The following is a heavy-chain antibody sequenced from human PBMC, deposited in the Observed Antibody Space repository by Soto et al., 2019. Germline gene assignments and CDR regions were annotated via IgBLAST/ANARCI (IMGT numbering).Heavy chain of an antibody. CDR2: IVPMFGTT. J-gene: IGHJ6*02. V-gene: IGHV1-69*06. Sequence: QVQLVQSGPEVKKPGSSVKVSCKTSGDTFKKFAISWVGQAPGQGPEGMGGIVPMFGTTKYTQKFQGRVTFTADKSTGTAYMELTSLMSEDTATYFCARGVVPAGGAAPHYFHYGVDVWGQGTSVTVSS. D-gene: IGHD2-2*01. CDR1: GDTFKKFA. CDR3: ARGVVPAGGAAPHYFHYGVDV.